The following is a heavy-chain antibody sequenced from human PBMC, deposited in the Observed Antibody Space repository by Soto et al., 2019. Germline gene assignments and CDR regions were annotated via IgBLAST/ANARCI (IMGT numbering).Heavy chain of an antibody. Sequence: EVQLVESGGGLVQPGRSLRLSCAASGFTFDDYAMHWVRQAPGKGLEWVSGISWNSGSIGYADSVKGRFTISRDNAKNSLYLQMNSLGAEDTALYYCAKDHYIRDFWSGYAPAGYYYYGMDVWGQGTTVTVSS. V-gene: IGHV3-9*01. CDR2: ISWNSGSI. CDR3: AKDHYIRDFWSGYAPAGYYYYGMDV. D-gene: IGHD3-3*01. CDR1: GFTFDDYA. J-gene: IGHJ6*02.